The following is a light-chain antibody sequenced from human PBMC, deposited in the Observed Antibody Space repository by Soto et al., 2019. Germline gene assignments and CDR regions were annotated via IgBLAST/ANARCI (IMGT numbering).Light chain of an antibody. J-gene: IGKJ1*01. Sequence: DIVLTQSPGTLSLSPGERATLSCRASQSLSSSILAWYQQKPGQAPRLLIYGASSRATGIPDRFSGSGSGTDFTLTISRLEAEDFAVYYCQQYGTSPPWAFGQGTKVEIK. CDR1: QSLSSSI. CDR2: GAS. V-gene: IGKV3-20*01. CDR3: QQYGTSPPWA.